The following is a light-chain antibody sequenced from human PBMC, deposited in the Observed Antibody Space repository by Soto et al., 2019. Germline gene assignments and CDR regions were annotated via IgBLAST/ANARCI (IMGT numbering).Light chain of an antibody. J-gene: IGKJ1*01. Sequence: EIVLTQSPGTLSLSPGERATLSCRASQSVSSSYLAWYQQKPGQAPRLLIYGASSRATGIPDRFCGSGSGTDFTLTISRLEPEDFAVYYCQQYGSSPVTFGQGTKVEIK. V-gene: IGKV3-20*01. CDR1: QSVSSSY. CDR2: GAS. CDR3: QQYGSSPVT.